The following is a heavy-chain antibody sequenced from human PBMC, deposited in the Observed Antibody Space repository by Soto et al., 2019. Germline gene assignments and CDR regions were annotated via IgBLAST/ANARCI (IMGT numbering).Heavy chain of an antibody. CDR2: IFPGDSDT. J-gene: IGHJ3*02. Sequence: GESLKISCNGSGYNVANYWIGWVRQMPGKGLEWMGMIFPGDSDTKNSPSLQGQITMSVDKSDSSAYLQWRSLKASDTAMYYCAAGYTTGPDAFDIWGQGTMVTVSS. CDR3: AAGYTTGPDAFDI. V-gene: IGHV5-51*01. D-gene: IGHD6-13*01. CDR1: GYNVANYW.